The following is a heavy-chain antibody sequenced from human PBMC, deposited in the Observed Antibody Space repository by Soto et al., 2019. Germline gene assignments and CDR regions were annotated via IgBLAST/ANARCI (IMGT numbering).Heavy chain of an antibody. D-gene: IGHD2-2*01. Sequence: GGSLRLSCTASGFTFGDYAMSWFRQAPGKGLEWVGFIRSKGYDGTTEYAASVKGRFTISRDDSKSIAYLQMNSLKTEDTAVYYCTRVYCSSTSCYFPDYWGQGTLVTVSS. CDR2: IRSKGYDGTT. CDR1: GFTFGDYA. J-gene: IGHJ4*02. V-gene: IGHV3-49*03. CDR3: TRVYCSSTSCYFPDY.